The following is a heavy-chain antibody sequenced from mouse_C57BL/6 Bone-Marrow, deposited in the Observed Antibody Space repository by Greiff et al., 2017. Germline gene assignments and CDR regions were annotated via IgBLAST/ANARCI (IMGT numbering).Heavy chain of an antibody. J-gene: IGHJ2*01. D-gene: IGHD1-1*01. V-gene: IGHV1-72*01. CDR2: IDPNSGGT. CDR3: ARLTTVVAYYFDY. CDR1: GYTFTSYW. Sequence: QVQLQQPGAELVKPGASVKLSCKASGYTFTSYWMHWVKQRPGRGLEWIGRIDPNSGGTKYNEKFKSKATLTVDKPSSTAYMPLSSLTSEDSAVYYVARLTTVVAYYFDYWGQGTTLTGSS.